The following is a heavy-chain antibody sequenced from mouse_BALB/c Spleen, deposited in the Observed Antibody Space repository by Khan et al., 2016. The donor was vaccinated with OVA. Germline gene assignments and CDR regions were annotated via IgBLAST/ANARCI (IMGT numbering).Heavy chain of an antibody. V-gene: IGHV1-77*01. CDR2: IYPGSDNT. J-gene: IGHJ3*01. Sequence: VQLQESGAELARPGASVKLSCKASGYTFTDYYINWMRQRTGQGLEWIGEIYPGSDNTNYNEKFKDKATLTADKSSSTAYMQLSSLTSEDSAVYFCAREWAGWFPYWGQGTLVTVSA. CDR3: AREWAGWFPY. CDR1: GYTFTDYY.